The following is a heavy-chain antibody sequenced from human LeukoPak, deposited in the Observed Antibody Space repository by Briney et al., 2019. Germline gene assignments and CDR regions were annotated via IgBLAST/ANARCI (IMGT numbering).Heavy chain of an antibody. V-gene: IGHV4-59*08. Sequence: SETLSLTCAVYGGSFSSYYWSWIRQPPGKGLEWIGYIYYSGSTNYNPSLKSRVTISVDTSKNQFSLKLSSVTAADTAVYYCARQQYYDFWSGYYTPNWFDPWGQGTLVTVSS. CDR3: ARQQYYDFWSGYYTPNWFDP. CDR1: GGSFSSYY. D-gene: IGHD3-3*01. J-gene: IGHJ5*02. CDR2: IYYSGST.